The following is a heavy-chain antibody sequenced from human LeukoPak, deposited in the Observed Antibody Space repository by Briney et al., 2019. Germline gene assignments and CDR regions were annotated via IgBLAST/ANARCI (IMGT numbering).Heavy chain of an antibody. CDR2: VKQDGSEK. CDR3: ARDRGVVVTRFDP. D-gene: IGHD2-2*01. CDR1: GFTFSSYW. Sequence: GGSLRLSCAASGFTFSSYWMSWVRQAPGKGLEWVANVKQDGSEKYYVDSVKGRFTISRDNAKNSLYLQMNSLRAEDTAVYYCARDRGVVVTRFDPWGQGTLVTVSS. V-gene: IGHV3-7*01. J-gene: IGHJ5*02.